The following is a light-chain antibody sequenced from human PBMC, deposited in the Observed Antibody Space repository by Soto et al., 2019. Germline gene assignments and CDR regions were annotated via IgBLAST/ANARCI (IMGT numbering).Light chain of an antibody. V-gene: IGLV1-51*01. J-gene: IGLJ2*01. CDR3: GTWASSLSAGI. Sequence: QSVLTQPPSVSAAPGQRVTISCSGSSSNIGNNYVSWYQQLPGTAPKLLIYDNNQRPSGIPDRFSGAKSGTSATLGITGLQTGDEADYYCGTWASSLSAGIFGGATKLTVL. CDR1: SSNIGNNY. CDR2: DNN.